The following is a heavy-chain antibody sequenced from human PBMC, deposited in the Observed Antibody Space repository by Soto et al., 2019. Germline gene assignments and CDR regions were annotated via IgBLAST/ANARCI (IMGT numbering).Heavy chain of an antibody. CDR2: IYRGSP. CDR3: ARDQGLGAGDFDL. V-gene: IGHV4-61*01. CDR1: GGSVSSGTYY. J-gene: IGHJ2*01. D-gene: IGHD7-27*01. Sequence: QVQLQESGPGQVKPSETLSLTCTVSGGSVSSGTYYYWSWIRQPAGKGLEWMGYIYRGSPNYNPSRERRVTISVDTSKTQFSLMLRSVTAADTAVYYCARDQGLGAGDFDLWGRGSLVTVSS.